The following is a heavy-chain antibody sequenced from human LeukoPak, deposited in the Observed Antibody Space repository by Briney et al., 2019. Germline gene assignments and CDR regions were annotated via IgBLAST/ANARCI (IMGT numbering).Heavy chain of an antibody. CDR2: IYYSGST. CDR3: ARGDTAMGDAFDI. Sequence: SETLSLTCTVSGGSISSYYWSWIRQPPGKGPEWIGYIYYSGSTNYNPSLKSRVTISVDTSKNQFSLKLSSVTAADTAVYYCARGDTAMGDAFDIWGQGTMVTVSS. V-gene: IGHV4-59*01. J-gene: IGHJ3*02. CDR1: GGSISSYY. D-gene: IGHD5-18*01.